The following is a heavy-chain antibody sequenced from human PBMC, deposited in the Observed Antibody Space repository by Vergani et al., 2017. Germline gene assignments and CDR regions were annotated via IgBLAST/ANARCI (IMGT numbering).Heavy chain of an antibody. CDR1: GGSFSGYY. CDR3: ARVPVGWGSIDY. Sequence: QVQLQQWGAGLLKPSETLSLTCAVYGGSFSGYYWSWIRQPPGKGLEWIGEINHSGSTNYNPSLKSRVTISVDTSKNQFSLKLGSVTAADTAVYYCARVPVGWGSIDYWGQGTLVTVSS. D-gene: IGHD7-27*01. CDR2: INHSGST. V-gene: IGHV4-34*01. J-gene: IGHJ4*02.